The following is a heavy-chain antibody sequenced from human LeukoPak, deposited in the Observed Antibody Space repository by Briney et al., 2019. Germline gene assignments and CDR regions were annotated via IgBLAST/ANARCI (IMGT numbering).Heavy chain of an antibody. CDR1: GYTFTSYD. CDR3: ARAYYDILTGLGYYGMDV. J-gene: IGHJ6*02. CDR2: MNPNRGNT. D-gene: IGHD3-9*01. Sequence: ASVKVSCKASGYTFTSYDINWVRQATGQGLEWMGWMNPNRGNTGYAQKFQCRVTMTRNTSISTAYMELSSLRSEDTAVYYCARAYYDILTGLGYYGMDVWGQGTTVTVSS. V-gene: IGHV1-8*01.